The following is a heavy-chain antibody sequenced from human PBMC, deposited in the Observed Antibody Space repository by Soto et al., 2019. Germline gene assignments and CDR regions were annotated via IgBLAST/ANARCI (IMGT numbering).Heavy chain of an antibody. J-gene: IGHJ6*04. CDR1: GYTFTSYD. Sequence: ASVKVSCKASGYTFTSYDINWVRQATGQGLEWMGWMNPNSGNTGYAQKFQGRVTMTRNTSISTAYMELSSLRSEDTAVYYCARGIPDRRVKRTGTWPVWGKGTTVTVSS. CDR2: MNPNSGNT. CDR3: ARGIPDRRVKRTGTWPV. D-gene: IGHD1-7*01. V-gene: IGHV1-8*01.